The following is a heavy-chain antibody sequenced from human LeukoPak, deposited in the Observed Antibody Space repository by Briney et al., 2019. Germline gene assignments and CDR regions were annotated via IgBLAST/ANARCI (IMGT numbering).Heavy chain of an antibody. V-gene: IGHV3-33*06. J-gene: IGHJ4*02. CDR1: GFTFSSYG. CDR2: IWYDGSNK. Sequence: GSLRLSCAASGFTFSSYGMHWVRQAPGKGLEWVAVIWYDGSNKYYADSVKGRFTISRDNVKNTLYLQLNSLRAEATAVYYCAKPRRGYNYGYYFDYWGQGTLVTVSS. CDR3: AKPRRGYNYGYYFDY. D-gene: IGHD5-24*01.